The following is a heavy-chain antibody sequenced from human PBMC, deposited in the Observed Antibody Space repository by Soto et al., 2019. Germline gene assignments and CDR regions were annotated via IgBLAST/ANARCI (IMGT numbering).Heavy chain of an antibody. V-gene: IGHV3-30*18. CDR3: AKEQQLVR. CDR1: GFTFSSYG. J-gene: IGHJ4*02. D-gene: IGHD6-13*01. CDR2: ISYDGSNK. Sequence: QVQLVESGGGVVQPGRSLRLSCAASGFTFSSYGMHWVRQAPGKGLEWVAVISYDGSNKYYADSVKGRFTISRDNSKNTLYLQMNSLRAEDTAVYYCAKEQQLVRWGQGTLVTVSS.